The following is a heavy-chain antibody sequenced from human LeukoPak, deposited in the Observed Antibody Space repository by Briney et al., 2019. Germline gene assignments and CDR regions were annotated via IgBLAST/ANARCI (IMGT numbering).Heavy chain of an antibody. CDR3: AKELYGNPSGY. J-gene: IGHJ4*02. CDR1: GFTLRSSA. Sequence: GGSLRLSCAASGFTLRSSAMSWVRQAPGKGLEWVSAISGDGGTISYAASVRGRFTISRDNAKNTLFLQMSSLRAGDAALYYCAKELYGNPSGYWGQGTRVTVSS. CDR2: ISGDGGTI. D-gene: IGHD2-8*01. V-gene: IGHV3-23*01.